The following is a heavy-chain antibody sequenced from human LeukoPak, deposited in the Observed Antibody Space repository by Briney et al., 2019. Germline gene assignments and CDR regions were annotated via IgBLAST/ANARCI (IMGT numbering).Heavy chain of an antibody. J-gene: IGHJ4*02. D-gene: IGHD6-19*01. CDR3: AMRMGQWPRYDD. Sequence: SVTVSCKASGGTFRSYVSSWVRQAPGQGLEWMGGIIPIFGTANYAQKFQGRVTITASETTSTAYMELMRLKSEDTSVYYSAMRMGQWPRYDDWGQGTLVTVSS. CDR1: GGTFRSYV. V-gene: IGHV1-69*13. CDR2: IIPIFGTA.